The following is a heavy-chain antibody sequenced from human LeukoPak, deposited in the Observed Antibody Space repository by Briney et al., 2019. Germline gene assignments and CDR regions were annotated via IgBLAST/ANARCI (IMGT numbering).Heavy chain of an antibody. D-gene: IGHD4-17*01. CDR2: ISSSGSTI. CDR3: ARAFTVTDAFDI. CDR1: GFTFSSYE. V-gene: IGHV3-48*03. J-gene: IGHJ3*02. Sequence: GGSLRLSCAASGFTFSSYEMSWVRQAPGKGLEWVSYISSSGSTIYYADSVKGRFTISRDNAKNSLYLQMNSLRAEDTAVYYCARAFTVTDAFDIWGQGTMVTVSS.